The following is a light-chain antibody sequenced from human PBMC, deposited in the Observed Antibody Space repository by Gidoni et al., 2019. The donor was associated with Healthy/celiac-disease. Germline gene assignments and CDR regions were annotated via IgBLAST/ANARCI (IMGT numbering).Light chain of an antibody. CDR3: QQRSNGPMYT. V-gene: IGKV3-11*01. Sequence: EIVLTQSPATLSLSPGERATLSCRASQSVSSYLAWYQQKPGQAPRLLIYDASNRATGIPARFSGSGSGTDFTLTISSLEPEDFAVYYCQQRSNGPMYTFXXXTKLEIK. CDR2: DAS. J-gene: IGKJ2*01. CDR1: QSVSSY.